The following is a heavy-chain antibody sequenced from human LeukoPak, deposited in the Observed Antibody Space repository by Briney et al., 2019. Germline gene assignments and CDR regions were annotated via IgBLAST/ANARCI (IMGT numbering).Heavy chain of an antibody. CDR1: GFTFGDYA. CDR2: IRSKAYGGTT. CDR3: TRDDGSGSYSKYYFDY. Sequence: GGSLRLSCTASGFTFGDYAMSWVRQAPGKGLEWVGFIRSKAYGGTTGYAASVKGRFTISRDDSKSIAYLQMNSLKTEDTAVYYCTRDDGSGSYSKYYFDYWGQGTLVTVSS. V-gene: IGHV3-49*04. J-gene: IGHJ4*02. D-gene: IGHD3-10*01.